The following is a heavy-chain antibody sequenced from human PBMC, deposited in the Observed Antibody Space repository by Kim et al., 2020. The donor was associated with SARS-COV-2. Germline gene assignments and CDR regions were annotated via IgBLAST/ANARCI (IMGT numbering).Heavy chain of an antibody. J-gene: IGHJ1*01. CDR3: ASLETFGELLRYFQH. CDR2: IYSGGST. D-gene: IGHD3-10*01. Sequence: GGSLRLSCAASGFTVSSNYMSWVRQAPGKGLEWVSVIYSGGSTYYADSVKGRFTISRDNSKNTLYLQMNSLRAEDTAVYYCASLETFGELLRYFQHWGQGTLVTVSS. CDR1: GFTVSSNY. V-gene: IGHV3-53*01.